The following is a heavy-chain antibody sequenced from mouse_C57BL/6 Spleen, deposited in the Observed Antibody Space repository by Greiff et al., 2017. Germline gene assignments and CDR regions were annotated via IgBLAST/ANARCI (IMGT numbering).Heavy chain of an antibody. Sequence: QVQLQQSGAELVRPGASVTLSCKASGYTFTDYEMHWVKQTPVHGLEWIGAIDPETGGTAYNQKFKGKAILTADKSSSTAYMELRSLTSEDSAVYYCTTSAHARYDEMDYWGQGTSVTVSS. CDR2: IDPETGGT. J-gene: IGHJ4*01. D-gene: IGHD1-3*01. CDR3: TTSAHARYDEMDY. CDR1: GYTFTDYE. V-gene: IGHV1-15*01.